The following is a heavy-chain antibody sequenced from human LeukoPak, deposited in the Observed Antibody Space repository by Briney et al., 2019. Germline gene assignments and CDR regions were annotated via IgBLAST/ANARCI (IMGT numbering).Heavy chain of an antibody. CDR2: IYTSGST. J-gene: IGHJ5*02. Sequence: SETLSLTCTVSGGSISSSSYYRTWIRQPAGKGLEWIGRIYTSGSTNYNPSLKSRVTISVDTSKNQFSLKLSSVTAADTAVYYCARLRANWFDPWGQGTLVTVSS. V-gene: IGHV4-61*02. CDR1: GGSISSSSYY. CDR3: ARLRANWFDP.